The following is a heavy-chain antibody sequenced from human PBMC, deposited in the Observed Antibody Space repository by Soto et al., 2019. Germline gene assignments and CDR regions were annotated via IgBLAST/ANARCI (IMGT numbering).Heavy chain of an antibody. CDR2: IYYSGST. CDR1: GGSVSSGSYY. CDR3: ASVHSY. Sequence: NPSETLSLTCTVSGGSVSSGSYYWSWIRQPPGKGLEWIGYIYYSGSTNYNPSLKSRVTISVDRSKNQFSLKLSSVTAADTAVYYCASVHSYWGQGSLVTVSS. V-gene: IGHV4-61*01. D-gene: IGHD1-1*01. J-gene: IGHJ4*02.